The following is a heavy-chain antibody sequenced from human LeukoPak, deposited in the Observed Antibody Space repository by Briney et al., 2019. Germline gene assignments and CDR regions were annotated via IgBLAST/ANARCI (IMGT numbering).Heavy chain of an antibody. CDR3: ARGGRDDAFDI. V-gene: IGHV4-59*01. CDR1: GGSISSYY. CDR2: IYYSGST. Sequence: SETLSFTCTVSGGSISSYYWSWIRQPPGKGLEWIGYIYYSGSTNYNPSLKSRVTISVDTSKNQFSLKLSSVTAADTAVYYCARGGRDDAFDIWGQGTMVTVSS. J-gene: IGHJ3*02.